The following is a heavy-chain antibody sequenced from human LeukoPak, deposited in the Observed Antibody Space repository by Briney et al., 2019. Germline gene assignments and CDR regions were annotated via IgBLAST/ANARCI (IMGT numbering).Heavy chain of an antibody. Sequence: GGSLRLSCAASGFTFSSYSMNWVRQALGKGLEWVSSISSSSSYTYYADSVKGRFTISRDNAKNSLYLQMNSLRAEDTAVYYCARGRFLEWYFDYWGQGTLVTVSS. D-gene: IGHD3-3*01. CDR1: GFTFSSYS. CDR3: ARGRFLEWYFDY. V-gene: IGHV3-21*01. CDR2: ISSSSSYT. J-gene: IGHJ4*02.